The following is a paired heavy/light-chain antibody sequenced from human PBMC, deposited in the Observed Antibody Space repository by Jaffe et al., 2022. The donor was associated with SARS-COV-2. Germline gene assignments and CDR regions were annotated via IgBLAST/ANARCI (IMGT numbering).Heavy chain of an antibody. CDR1: GFTFSNYG. CDR3: ANAAWEREVWQYFQH. D-gene: IGHD1-26*01. CDR2: ILYDGSNK. Sequence: QVHLEESGGGVVQPGRSLRLSCAASGFTFSNYGMHWVRQAPGKGLEWVAVILYDGSNKYYADSVKGRFTISRDNSKSTLYLQMNSLRAEDTAVYYCANAAWEREVWQYFQHWGQGTLVTVSS. V-gene: IGHV3-30*18. J-gene: IGHJ1*01.
Light chain of an antibody. CDR3: QQYNSYWT. J-gene: IGKJ1*01. Sequence: DIQMTQSPSTLSASVGDRVTITCRASQSISSWLAWYQQKPGKAPKLLIYKASSLGSGVPSRFSGSGSGTEFTLTISSLQPDDLATYYCQQYNSYWTFGQGTKVEIK. CDR2: KAS. V-gene: IGKV1-5*03. CDR1: QSISSW.